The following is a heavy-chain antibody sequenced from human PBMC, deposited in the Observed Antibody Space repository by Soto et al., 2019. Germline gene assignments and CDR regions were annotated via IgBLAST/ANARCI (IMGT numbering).Heavy chain of an antibody. CDR3: ARDGTGTTGWFDP. Sequence: QVQLQESGPGLVKPSETLSLTCTVSGGSISSYYWSWIRQPAGKGLEWIGRIYTTGSTIYNPSLKSRITMSVDTSKNQFALKVSTVTDADTAVYYCARDGTGTTGWFDPWGQGTLVTVSS. D-gene: IGHD1-1*01. CDR1: GGSISSYY. J-gene: IGHJ5*02. CDR2: IYTTGST. V-gene: IGHV4-4*07.